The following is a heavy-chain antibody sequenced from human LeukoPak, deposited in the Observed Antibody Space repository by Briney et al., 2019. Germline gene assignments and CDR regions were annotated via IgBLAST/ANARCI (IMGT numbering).Heavy chain of an antibody. V-gene: IGHV4-34*01. J-gene: IGHJ5*02. CDR3: ARGNEYSSGWYVFWFDP. D-gene: IGHD6-19*01. CDR1: GGSFSGYY. CDR2: INHSGST. Sequence: PSETLSLTCAVYGGSFSGYYWSWIRQPPGKGLEWIGEINHSGSTNYNPSLKSRVTISVDTSKNQFSLKLSSVTAAHTAVYYCARGNEYSSGWYVFWFDPWGQGTLVTVSS.